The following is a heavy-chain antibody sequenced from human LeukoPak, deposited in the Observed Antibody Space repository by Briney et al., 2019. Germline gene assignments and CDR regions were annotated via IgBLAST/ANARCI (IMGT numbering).Heavy chain of an antibody. CDR1: GFTVSSNS. J-gene: IGHJ5*02. CDR3: ARVGEMATTRGWFDP. CDR2: IYSDNT. Sequence: PGGSLRLSCTVSGFTVSSNSMSWVRQAPGRGLEWVSFIYSDNTHYSDSVKGRFTISRDNSKNTLYLQMNSLRAEDTAVYYCARVGEMATTRGWFDPWGQGTLVTVSS. D-gene: IGHD5-24*01. V-gene: IGHV3-53*01.